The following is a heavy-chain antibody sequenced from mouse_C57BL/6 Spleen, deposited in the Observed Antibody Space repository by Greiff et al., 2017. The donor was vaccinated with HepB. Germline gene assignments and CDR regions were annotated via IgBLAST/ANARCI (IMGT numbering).Heavy chain of an antibody. CDR2: IDPSDSYT. V-gene: IGHV1-59*01. J-gene: IGHJ2*01. CDR1: GYTFTSYW. CDR3: ARDSSLFDY. D-gene: IGHD3-2*01. Sequence: VQLQQPGAELVRPGTSVKLSCKASGYTFTSYWMHWVKQRPGQGLEWIGVIDPSDSYTNYNQKFKDKATLTVDTSSSTAYMQLSSLTSEDSAVYYCARDSSLFDYWGQGTTLTVSS.